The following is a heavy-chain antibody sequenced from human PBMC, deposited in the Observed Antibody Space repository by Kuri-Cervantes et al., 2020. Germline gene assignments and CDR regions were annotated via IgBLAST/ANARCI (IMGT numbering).Heavy chain of an antibody. V-gene: IGHV1-3*01. CDR1: GYTFTTYA. D-gene: IGHD1-1*01. CDR3: TTPGTHYYMDV. Sequence: ASVKVSCKASGYTFTTYAIHWVRQVPGQRLEWLGWINAGNGNTRYSSKFQGRVSLTRDTSASTAYMELSSLRSEDTAVYYCTTPGTHYYMDVWGKGTTVTVSS. CDR2: INAGNGNT. J-gene: IGHJ6*03.